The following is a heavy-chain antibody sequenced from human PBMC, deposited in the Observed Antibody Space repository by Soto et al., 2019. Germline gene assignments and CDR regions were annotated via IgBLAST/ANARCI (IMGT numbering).Heavy chain of an antibody. CDR3: AKPPTERRGSNDFYYFDY. CDR1: GLTFSSYA. D-gene: IGHD1-1*01. V-gene: IGHV3-23*01. CDR2: ISGSGGST. Sequence: EVQLLESGGGWVQPGGSLRLSCAASGLTFSSYAMSWVRQAPGKGLEWVSAISGSGGSTYYADSVKGRFTISRDNSKNTLYLQMNSLRAEETAVYYCAKPPTERRGSNDFYYFDYWGQGTLVTVS. J-gene: IGHJ4*02.